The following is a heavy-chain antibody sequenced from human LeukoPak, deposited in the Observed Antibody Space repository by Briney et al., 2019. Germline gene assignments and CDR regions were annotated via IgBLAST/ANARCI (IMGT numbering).Heavy chain of an antibody. J-gene: IGHJ4*02. CDR1: GFAFSNYW. CDR2: IQSDGSGT. D-gene: IGHD2-8*02. CDR3: ARDNTGSIDH. V-gene: IGHV3-74*01. Sequence: PGGSLRLSCTASGFAFSNYWMLWVRQAPGKGLEWVSLIQSDGSGTTYTDSMKGRFIISRDNAKNTLYLQMASLTAEDTSVYYCARDNTGSIDHWGRENRVTVSS.